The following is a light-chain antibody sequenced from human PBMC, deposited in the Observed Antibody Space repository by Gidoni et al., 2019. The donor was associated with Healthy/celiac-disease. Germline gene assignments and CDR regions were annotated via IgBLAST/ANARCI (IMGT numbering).Light chain of an antibody. CDR3: QQYNNWLFT. Sequence: DIVMTQSPATLSVSPGERATLSCRASQSVSSNLAWYQQKPGQAPRLLIYGASTRATGIPARFSGSGSRTEFTLTISSLQSEDFAVYYCQQYNNWLFTFGPGTKVDIK. J-gene: IGKJ3*01. V-gene: IGKV3-15*01. CDR2: GAS. CDR1: QSVSSN.